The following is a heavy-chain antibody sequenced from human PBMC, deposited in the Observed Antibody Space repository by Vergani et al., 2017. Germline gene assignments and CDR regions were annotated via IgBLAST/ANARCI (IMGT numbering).Heavy chain of an antibody. D-gene: IGHD3-3*01. J-gene: IGHJ4*02. CDR1: GYTFRNYY. CDR2: INPSGGHT. CDR3: ARGDYGIWNGYRY. V-gene: IGHV1-46*03. Sequence: QVQVVQSGAEVKKSGASVKVSCKTSGYTFRNYYMHWVRQAPGQGLEWMGIINPSGGHTNYAQKFQGRVTMTRDTSTSTVYMELSSLRSEDTAIYYCARGDYGIWNGYRYWGQGTLVTVSA.